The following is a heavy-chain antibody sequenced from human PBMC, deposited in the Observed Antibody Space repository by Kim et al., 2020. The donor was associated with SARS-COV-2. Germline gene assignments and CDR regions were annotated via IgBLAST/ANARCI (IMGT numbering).Heavy chain of an antibody. CDR3: ARDRYSGYDLGY. D-gene: IGHD5-12*01. Sequence: SETLSLTCAVSGGSISSSNWWSWVRPPPGTGLEWIGEIYHSGSTNYNPSLKSRVSISVDKSKNQFSLKLSSVTAADPAVYYCARDRYSGYDLGYWGQGTLVTVSS. CDR2: IYHSGST. CDR1: GGSISSSNW. J-gene: IGHJ4*02. V-gene: IGHV4-4*02.